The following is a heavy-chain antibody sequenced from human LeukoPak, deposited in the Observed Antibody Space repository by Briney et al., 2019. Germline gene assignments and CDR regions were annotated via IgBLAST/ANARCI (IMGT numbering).Heavy chain of an antibody. J-gene: IGHJ3*02. V-gene: IGHV4-59*01. Sequence: SETLSLTCTVSGGSISSSYWSWIRQSPGKGLEWIGYIHHSGNHNSSPPLKRRVTISVDTPNTQFCLKLNSVTAADTAVYYCVRWQYCGGNCFFSAFDIWGQGTMVTVSS. CDR2: IHHSGNH. D-gene: IGHD2-21*02. CDR3: VRWQYCGGNCFFSAFDI. CDR1: GGSISSSY.